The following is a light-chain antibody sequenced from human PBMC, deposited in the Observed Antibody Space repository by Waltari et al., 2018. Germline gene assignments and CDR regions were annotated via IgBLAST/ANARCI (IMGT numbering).Light chain of an antibody. V-gene: IGKV1-39*01. CDR3: QHFKTYPIT. Sequence: DIQMTQSPSSLPASVGDRVTITCRSSQSISNYLNWYQHKPGEAPKLLVYYASSLQSGVPSRFSGSGSGTDFTLTISSLQPEDFATYHCQHFKTYPITFGQGTRLEIK. CDR2: YAS. CDR1: QSISNY. J-gene: IGKJ5*01.